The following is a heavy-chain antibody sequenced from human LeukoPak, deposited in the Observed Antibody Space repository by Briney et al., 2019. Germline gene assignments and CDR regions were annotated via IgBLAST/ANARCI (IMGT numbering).Heavy chain of an antibody. CDR2: LNPNTGHA. J-gene: IGHJ4*02. D-gene: IGHD5-24*01. V-gene: IGHV1-2*02. CDR1: GYTFTGYH. CDR3: AKDRDGADRIIL. Sequence: GASVKVSCKASGYTFTGYHIHWVRLAPGQGPEWMGWLNPNTGHAVYAFKFQGRVTITRDTSSSTAYMEVTRLTSDDTALYYCAKDRDGADRIILWGQGTLVTVSS.